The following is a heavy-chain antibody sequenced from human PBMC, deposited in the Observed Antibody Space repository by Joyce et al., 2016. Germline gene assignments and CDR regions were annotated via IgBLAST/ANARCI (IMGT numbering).Heavy chain of an antibody. CDR2: INQDGTGI. J-gene: IGHJ6*02. D-gene: IGHD2-15*01. Sequence: DVQLVESGGGLVQPGGSLRLSCAASGFPFSSFWMMWVRQAPGKGLEGVANINQDGTGIYYVDSVKGRFTASRDNAKNSLYLQMNNLRAEDRAVYYCARDRGWFGMDIWGQGATVTVSS. CDR1: GFPFSSFW. CDR3: ARDRGWFGMDI. V-gene: IGHV3-7*01.